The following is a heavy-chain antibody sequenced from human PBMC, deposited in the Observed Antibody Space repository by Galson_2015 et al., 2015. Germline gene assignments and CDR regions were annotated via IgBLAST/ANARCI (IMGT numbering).Heavy chain of an antibody. CDR1: GFTFSSYG. V-gene: IGHV3-30*18. J-gene: IGHJ6*02. D-gene: IGHD2-2*01. CDR3: AKDGPCSTSCRTLYYYYGMDV. Sequence: SLRLSCAASGFTFSSYGMHWVRQAPGKGLEWVAVISYDGSNKYYADSVKGRFTISRDNSKNTLYLQMNSLRAEDTAVYYCAKDGPCSTSCRTLYYYYGMDVWGQGTTVTVSS. CDR2: ISYDGSNK.